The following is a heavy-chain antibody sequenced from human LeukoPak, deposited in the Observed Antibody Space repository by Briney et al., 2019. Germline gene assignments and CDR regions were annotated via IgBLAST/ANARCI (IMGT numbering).Heavy chain of an antibody. J-gene: IGHJ4*02. V-gene: IGHV4-34*01. CDR1: GGSFSGYY. CDR2: INHSGST. D-gene: IGHD1-20*01. Sequence: PSETLSLTCAVYGGSFSGYYWSWIRQPPGKGLEWIGEINHSGSTNYNPSLKSRVTISVDTSKNQFSLKLSSVTAADTAVYYCARITGTTAGDYWGQGTLVTVSS. CDR3: ARITGTTAGDY.